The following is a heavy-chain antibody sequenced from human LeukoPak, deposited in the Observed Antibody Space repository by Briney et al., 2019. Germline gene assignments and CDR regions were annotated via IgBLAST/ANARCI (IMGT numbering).Heavy chain of an antibody. CDR1: GYTFTGYY. V-gene: IGHV1-2*02. Sequence: ASVKVSCKASGYTFTGYYMHWVRKAPGQGLEWMGWINPNSGGTNYAQKFQGRVTMTRDTSISTAYMELSRLRSDDTAVYYCARFGCSSTSCYYVYWGQGTLVTVSS. D-gene: IGHD2-2*01. CDR3: ARFGCSSTSCYYVY. J-gene: IGHJ4*02. CDR2: INPNSGGT.